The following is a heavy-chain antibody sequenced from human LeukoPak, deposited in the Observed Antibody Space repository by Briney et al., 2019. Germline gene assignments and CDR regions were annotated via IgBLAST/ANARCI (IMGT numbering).Heavy chain of an antibody. CDR2: IYYSGSI. D-gene: IGHD5-18*01. J-gene: IGHJ4*02. CDR3: ARIDTAMVFARL. V-gene: IGHV4-31*03. Sequence: SQTLSLTCTVSGGSISSGGYYWSWIRQHPGKGLEWIGYIYYSGSIYYNPSLKSRVTISVDTSKNQFSLKLSSVTAADTAVYYCARIDTAMVFARLWGQGTLVTVSS. CDR1: GGSISSGGYY.